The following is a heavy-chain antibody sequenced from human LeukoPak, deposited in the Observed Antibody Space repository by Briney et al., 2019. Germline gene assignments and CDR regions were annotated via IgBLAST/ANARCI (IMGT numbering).Heavy chain of an antibody. D-gene: IGHD4-11*01. V-gene: IGHV4-59*01. J-gene: IGHJ4*02. Sequence: PSETLSLTCTVSGGSISSYYWSCIRHPPGKGLEWIGYIYYSGSPNYNPSLKSRVTIPVDTSKNQFSLKLSSVTAADTAAYYWARVGTHDYSNYGLDYWGRGTLVTVSS. CDR3: ARVGTHDYSNYGLDY. CDR1: GGSISSYY. CDR2: IYYSGSP.